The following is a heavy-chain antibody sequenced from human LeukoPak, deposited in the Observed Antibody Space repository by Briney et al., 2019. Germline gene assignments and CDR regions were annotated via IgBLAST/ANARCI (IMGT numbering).Heavy chain of an antibody. CDR2: MYYSGST. V-gene: IGHV4-39*02. J-gene: IGHJ4*02. Sequence: SETLSLTCTVSGGSISSDNYYWGWIRQPPGKGLEWIGSMYYSGSTYYNPSLKSRVTISVDTSQNQFSLKVSSVTAADTAIYYCARDLGSYSSGWYMGFDYWGQGTLVTVSS. CDR3: ARDLGSYSSGWYMGFDY. CDR1: GGSISSDNYY. D-gene: IGHD6-19*01.